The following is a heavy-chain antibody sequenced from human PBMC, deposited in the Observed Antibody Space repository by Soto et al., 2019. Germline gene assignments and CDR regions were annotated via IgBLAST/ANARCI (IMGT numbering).Heavy chain of an antibody. CDR3: SSLSSMDV. CDR1: GYTFTSHD. D-gene: IGHD6-6*01. J-gene: IGHJ6*02. V-gene: IGHV1-8*01. Sequence: GASVKVSCKASGYTFTSHDIHWLRQASGQGLEWMGSINPYSGNTAFAPKFQDRIAMTRDTSITTAYMELNSLSSGDTAVYFCSSLSSMDVWGQGTKVTVSS. CDR2: INPYSGNT.